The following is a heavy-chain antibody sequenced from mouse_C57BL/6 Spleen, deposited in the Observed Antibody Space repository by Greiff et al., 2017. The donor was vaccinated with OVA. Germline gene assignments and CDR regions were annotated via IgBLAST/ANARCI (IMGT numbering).Heavy chain of an antibody. CDR2: FYPGSGSI. CDR1: GYTFTEYT. CDR3: ARHGYYYGSSYWYFDV. J-gene: IGHJ1*03. Sequence: VKLMESGAELVKPGASVKLSCKASGYTFTEYTIHWVKQRSGQGLEWIGWFYPGSGSIKYNEKFKDKATLTADKSSSTVYMELSRLTSEDSAVYFCARHGYYYGSSYWYFDVWGTGTTVTVSS. V-gene: IGHV1-62-2*01. D-gene: IGHD1-1*01.